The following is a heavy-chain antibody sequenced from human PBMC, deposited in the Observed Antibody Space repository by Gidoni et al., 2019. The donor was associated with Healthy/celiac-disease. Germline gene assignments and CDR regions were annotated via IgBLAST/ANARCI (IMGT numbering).Heavy chain of an antibody. CDR1: GFPVSSNY. D-gene: IGHD3-22*01. V-gene: IGHV3-66*01. Sequence: EVQLVESGGGLVQPGGSLRLSCAPSGFPVSSNYMSWVRQAPGKGLEWVSVIYSGGSTYYADSVKGRFTISRDNSKNTLYLQMNSLRAEDTAVYYCARDRSYDSSGYFDYWGQGTLVTVSS. CDR2: IYSGGST. J-gene: IGHJ4*02. CDR3: ARDRSYDSSGYFDY.